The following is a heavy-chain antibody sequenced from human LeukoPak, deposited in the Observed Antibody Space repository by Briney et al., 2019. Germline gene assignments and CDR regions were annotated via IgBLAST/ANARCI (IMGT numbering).Heavy chain of an antibody. V-gene: IGHV3-11*01. Sequence: GGSLRLSCAASGFTFSDYYMSWIRQAPGKGLEWVSYISSSGSTIYYADSVKGRFTISRDNAKSSLYLQMNSLRAEDTAVYYCASDEPPHFSGSYFHFDYWGQGTLVTVSS. J-gene: IGHJ4*02. D-gene: IGHD1-26*01. CDR1: GFTFSDYY. CDR2: ISSSGSTI. CDR3: ASDEPPHFSGSYFHFDY.